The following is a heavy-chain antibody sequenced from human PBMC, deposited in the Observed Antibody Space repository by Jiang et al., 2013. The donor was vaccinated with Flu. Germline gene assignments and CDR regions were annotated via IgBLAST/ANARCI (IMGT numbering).Heavy chain of an antibody. V-gene: IGHV4-34*01. CDR1: GGSFSGYY. CDR2: INHSGST. D-gene: IGHD6-13*01. J-gene: IGHJ1*01. Sequence: LLKPSETLSLTCAVYGGSFSGYYWSWIRQPPGKGLEWIGEINHSGSTNYNPSLKSRVTISVDTSKNQFSLKLSSVTAADTAVYYCARVSWYRIAAAGRGSHFQHWGQGTLVTVSS. CDR3: ARVSWYRIAAAGRGSHFQH.